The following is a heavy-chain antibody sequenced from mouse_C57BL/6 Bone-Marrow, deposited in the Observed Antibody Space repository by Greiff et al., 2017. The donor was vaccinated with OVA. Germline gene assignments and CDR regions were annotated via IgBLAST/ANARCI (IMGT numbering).Heavy chain of an antibody. Sequence: EVQLVESGPELVKPGASVKIPCKASGYTFTDYNMDWVKQSHGKSLEWIGDINPNNGGTIYNQKFKGKATLTVDKSSSTAYMELRSLTSEDTAVYYCARKGYDFHAMDYWGQGTSVTVSS. V-gene: IGHV1-18*01. J-gene: IGHJ4*01. CDR3: ARKGYDFHAMDY. D-gene: IGHD2-2*01. CDR2: INPNNGGT. CDR1: GYTFTDYN.